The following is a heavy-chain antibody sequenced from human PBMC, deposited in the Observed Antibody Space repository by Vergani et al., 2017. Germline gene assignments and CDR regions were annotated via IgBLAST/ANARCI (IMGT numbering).Heavy chain of an antibody. CDR2: IRSKANSYAT. CDR1: GFTFSGSA. D-gene: IGHD3-22*01. J-gene: IGHJ6*02. CDR3: TRRSSNDYDSSGYHKISSYYYGMDV. V-gene: IGHV3-73*02. Sequence: EVQLVESGGGLVQPGGSLTLSCAASGFTFSGSAMHWVRQASGKGLEWVGRIRSKANSYATAYAASVKGRFTISRDDSKNTAYLQMNSLKTEDTAVYYCTRRSSNDYDSSGYHKISSYYYGMDVWGQGTTVTVSS.